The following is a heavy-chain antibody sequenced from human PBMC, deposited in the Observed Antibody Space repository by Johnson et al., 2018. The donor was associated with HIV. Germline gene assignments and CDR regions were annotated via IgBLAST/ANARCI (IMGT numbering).Heavy chain of an antibody. CDR3: ARDGYCSGGSGYSGDRLDAFDI. CDR2: ISSSGSTI. CDR1: GFTFSDYY. J-gene: IGHJ3*02. Sequence: QVQLVESGGGLIQPGGSLRLSCAASGFTFSDYYMSWIRPAPGKGLEWISYISSSGSTIYYADSVKGRFNISRDNSQNTLYLQMNSLRAEDTAVYYCARDGYCSGGSGYSGDRLDAFDIWGQGTMVTVSS. D-gene: IGHD2-15*01. V-gene: IGHV3-11*04.